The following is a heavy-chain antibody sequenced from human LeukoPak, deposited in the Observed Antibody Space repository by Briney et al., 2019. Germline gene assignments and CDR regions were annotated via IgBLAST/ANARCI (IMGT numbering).Heavy chain of an antibody. CDR2: TQRDGST. V-gene: IGHV4-4*02. Sequence: PSGTLSLTGAVPGASITSGGGWGWAGHSPGGGLEWIGETQRDGSTNYNPSLKSRVTISMDKTKNQFFLMLTSVTAADTAVYYCVRNGYYSADFWGQGTLVTVSS. D-gene: IGHD5-18*01. CDR3: VRNGYYSADF. CDR1: GASITSGGG. J-gene: IGHJ4*02.